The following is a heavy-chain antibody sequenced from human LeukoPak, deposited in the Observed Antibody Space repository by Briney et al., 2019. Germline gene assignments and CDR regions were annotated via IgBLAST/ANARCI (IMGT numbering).Heavy chain of an antibody. D-gene: IGHD2-2*01. CDR3: ARGSAVSCTNTSCHAPLDY. CDR1: GYTFIDYY. Sequence: ASVKVSCKASGYTFIDYYIIWMRQAPGRGLEYMGWINHKSDAIRNGQNFQGRITMTRDTSVNTAYMDLGTLSSDDAAIYFCARGSAVSCTNTSCHAPLDYWGQGTLVTVSS. CDR2: INHKSDAI. J-gene: IGHJ4*02. V-gene: IGHV1-2*02.